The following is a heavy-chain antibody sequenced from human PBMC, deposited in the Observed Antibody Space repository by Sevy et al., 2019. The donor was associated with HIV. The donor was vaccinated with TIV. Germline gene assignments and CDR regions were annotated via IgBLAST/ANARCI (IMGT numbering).Heavy chain of an antibody. CDR1: GFTFSNAW. D-gene: IGHD4-17*01. V-gene: IGHV3-15*01. Sequence: GGSLRLSCAASGFTFSNAWMSWVRQAPGKGLEWVGRIKSKTDGGSTDDAAPVIGRFTIARDEYKNTLYLKMNSLETEDAALYYCTTENRWTTVTFYYWGQGTLVTVSS. CDR2: IKSKTDGGST. J-gene: IGHJ4*02. CDR3: TTENRWTTVTFYY.